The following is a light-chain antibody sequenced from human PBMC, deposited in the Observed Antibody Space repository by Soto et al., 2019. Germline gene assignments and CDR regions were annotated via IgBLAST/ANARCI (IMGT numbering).Light chain of an antibody. J-gene: IGLJ2*01. V-gene: IGLV2-14*01. Sequence: QSVLTQTASVSGSPGQSITISCTGTSSDVGGYNYVAWYQQHPGKAPKLMIYDVSNRPSGVSNRFSGSKSGHTASLTISGLQAEDEADYYCSSHSSSSTLVVFGGVPKLSVL. CDR2: DVS. CDR3: SSHSSSSTLVV. CDR1: SSDVGGYNY.